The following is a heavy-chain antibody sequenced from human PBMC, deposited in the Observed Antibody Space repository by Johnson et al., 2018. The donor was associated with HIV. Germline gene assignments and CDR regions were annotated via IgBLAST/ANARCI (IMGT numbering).Heavy chain of an antibody. Sequence: VQLVESGGGLVKPGGSLRLSCAGSGFTFSDYFMSYIRQAPGKGLEWVSAISGSGGSTYYADSVKGRFTISRDNAKNSLYLQMNSLRAGDTAVYYCARVTHSYGYWGAFDIWGQGTMVTVSS. V-gene: IGHV3-11*04. D-gene: IGHD5-18*01. CDR2: ISGSGGST. CDR3: ARVTHSYGYWGAFDI. CDR1: GFTFSDYF. J-gene: IGHJ3*02.